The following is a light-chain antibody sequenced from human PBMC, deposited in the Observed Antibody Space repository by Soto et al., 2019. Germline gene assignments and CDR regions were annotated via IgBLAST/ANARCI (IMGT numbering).Light chain of an antibody. CDR2: DAS. CDR1: QRISSW. J-gene: IGKJ1*01. CDR3: QQYNSYSGT. V-gene: IGKV1-5*01. Sequence: DIQMTQSPSTLSASVGDRVTITCRVSQRISSWLAWYQQKPGKAPKLLIYDASRLESGVPSRFSGSGSGTEFTLTISSLQPDDFATYYCQQYNSYSGTFGQGTKVDIK.